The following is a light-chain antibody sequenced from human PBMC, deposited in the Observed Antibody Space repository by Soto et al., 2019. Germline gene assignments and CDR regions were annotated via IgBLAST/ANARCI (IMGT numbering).Light chain of an antibody. J-gene: IGKJ5*01. CDR1: QSISSH. CDR3: QQSYSTPIS. CDR2: TAS. Sequence: DIRMTQSPSSLSASVGDTVTITCRASQSISSHLNWYQQKPGKAPNLLMYTASNLQSGVPSRFSGSGSGTDFTLTISILQPEDFATYYCQQSYSTPISFGQGTRLEIK. V-gene: IGKV1-39*01.